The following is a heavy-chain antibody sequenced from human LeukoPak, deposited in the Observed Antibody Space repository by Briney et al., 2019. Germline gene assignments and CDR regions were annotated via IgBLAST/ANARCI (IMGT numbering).Heavy chain of an antibody. CDR2: IYYRSKWYS. CDR3: TGGGLVRGLLPWFGP. Sequence: SQTLSLTCAISGDSVSGGSAGWNWIRQSPSRGLEWLGRIYYRSKWYSDYAMSVKSRITLIPATSSNQFSLQLTSVTHDDTAVYYCTGGGLVRGLLPWFGPWGQGTLVTVSS. J-gene: IGHJ5*02. V-gene: IGHV6-1*01. CDR1: GDSVSGGSAG. D-gene: IGHD3-10*01.